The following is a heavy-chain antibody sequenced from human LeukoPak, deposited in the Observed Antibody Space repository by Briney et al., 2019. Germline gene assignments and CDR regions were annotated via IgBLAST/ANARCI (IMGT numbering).Heavy chain of an antibody. CDR3: ARDKRRYFDW. CDR1: GLSVRNEF. V-gene: IGHV3-66*01. Sequence: QPGGSLRLSCEVSGLSVRNEFMNWVRQSPGRRLEWVSAMYRDGSSDYADSARDRFTISRDNSKNIVFLHMKTLRVDDTAIYYCARDKRRYFDWWGQGTLVTVSS. CDR2: MYRDGSS. J-gene: IGHJ4*02. D-gene: IGHD3-9*01.